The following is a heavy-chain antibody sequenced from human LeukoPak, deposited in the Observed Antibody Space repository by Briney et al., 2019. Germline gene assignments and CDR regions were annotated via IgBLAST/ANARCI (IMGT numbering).Heavy chain of an antibody. CDR1: GFTFSSYG. D-gene: IGHD3-22*01. Sequence: PGRSLRLSCAASGFTFSSYGMHWVRQAPGKGLEWVSAISGSGGSTDYADSVKGRFTISRDNSKNTLYLQMNSLRAEDTAVYYCAKDYDSSGYYYFRNYFDYWGQGTLVTVSS. CDR3: AKDYDSSGYYYFRNYFDY. V-gene: IGHV3-23*01. CDR2: ISGSGGST. J-gene: IGHJ4*02.